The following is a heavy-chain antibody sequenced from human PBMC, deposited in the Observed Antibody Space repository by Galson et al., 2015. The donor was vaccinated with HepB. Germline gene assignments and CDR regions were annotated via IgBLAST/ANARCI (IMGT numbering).Heavy chain of an antibody. J-gene: IGHJ4*02. CDR3: ARDSLQSLYGDYGIDY. D-gene: IGHD4-17*01. V-gene: IGHV1-46*01. CDR2: INPSGGST. CDR1: GYTFTSYY. Sequence: SVKVSCKASGYTFTSYYMHWVRQAPGQGLEWMGIINPSGGSTSYAQKFQGRVTMTRDTSTSTVYMELSSLRSEDTAVYYCARDSLQSLYGDYGIDYWGQGTLVTVSS.